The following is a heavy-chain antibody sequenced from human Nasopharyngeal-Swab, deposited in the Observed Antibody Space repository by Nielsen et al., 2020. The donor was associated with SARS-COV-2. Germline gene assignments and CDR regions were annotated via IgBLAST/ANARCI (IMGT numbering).Heavy chain of an antibody. D-gene: IGHD3-3*01. V-gene: IGHV1-18*01. CDR2: ISAYNGNT. CDR1: GYTFTSYG. Sequence: ASVKVSCKASGYTFTSYGISWVRQAPGQGLEWMGWISAYNGNTNYAQKLQGRVTMTTDTSTSTAYMELRSLRSDDTAVYYCARVNPPPTKGYFWSGYYRINLFDYWGQGTLVTVSS. J-gene: IGHJ4*02. CDR3: ARVNPPPTKGYFWSGYYRINLFDY.